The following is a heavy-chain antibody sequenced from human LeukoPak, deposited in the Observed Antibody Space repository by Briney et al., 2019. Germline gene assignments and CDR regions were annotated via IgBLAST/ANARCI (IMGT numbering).Heavy chain of an antibody. CDR2: ISSSSSTI. Sequence: GGSLRLSCAASGFTFSSYSMNWVRQAPGKGLEWISYISSSSSTIYYADSVKGRFTISRDNAKNSLYLQMNSLRGEDTAVYYCARDPWGMLVVEVAGFDYWGQGTLVTVSS. D-gene: IGHD6-19*01. CDR3: ARDPWGMLVVEVAGFDY. J-gene: IGHJ4*02. CDR1: GFTFSSYS. V-gene: IGHV3-48*04.